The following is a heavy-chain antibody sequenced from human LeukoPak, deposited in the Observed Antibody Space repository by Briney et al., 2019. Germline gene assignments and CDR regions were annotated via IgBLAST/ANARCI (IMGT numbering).Heavy chain of an antibody. CDR2: ISYDGSNK. J-gene: IGHJ4*02. CDR1: GFTFSSYA. Sequence: PGGSLRLSCPASGFTFSSYAMHWLRQAPGKGLEWVAVISYDGSNKYYADSVKGRFTISRDNSKNTLYLQMNSLRAEDTAVYYCARDRVSYCSGGSCSPNDYWGQGTLVTVSS. V-gene: IGHV3-30*04. CDR3: ARDRVSYCSGGSCSPNDY. D-gene: IGHD2-15*01.